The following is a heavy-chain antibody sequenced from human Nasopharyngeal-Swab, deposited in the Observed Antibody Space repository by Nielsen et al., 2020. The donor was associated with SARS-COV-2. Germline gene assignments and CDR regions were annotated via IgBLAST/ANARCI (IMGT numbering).Heavy chain of an antibody. Sequence: PGKGLEWIGSIYYRGATYYSPSLKSRLTISVDTSQNQFSLTVSSVTASDTAVYYCVRDNYYHYYMDVWGQGTTVTVSS. J-gene: IGHJ6*03. CDR3: VRDNYYHYYMDV. D-gene: IGHD2-15*01. V-gene: IGHV4-39*01. CDR2: IYYRGAT.